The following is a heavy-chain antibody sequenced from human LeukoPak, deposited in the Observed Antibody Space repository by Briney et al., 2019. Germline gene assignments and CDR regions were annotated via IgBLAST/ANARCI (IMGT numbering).Heavy chain of an antibody. CDR3: ARMYYYDSSGYDNDRICFDY. Sequence: PSETLSLTCTVSGGSISSGDYYWSWIRQSPGKGLEWIGYIYYSGSTYYNPSLKSRTTISVDTSKNQFSLKLSSVTAADTAVYYCARMYYYDSSGYDNDRICFDYWGQGTLVTVSS. V-gene: IGHV4-30-4*01. J-gene: IGHJ4*02. CDR2: IYYSGST. D-gene: IGHD3-22*01. CDR1: GGSISSGDYY.